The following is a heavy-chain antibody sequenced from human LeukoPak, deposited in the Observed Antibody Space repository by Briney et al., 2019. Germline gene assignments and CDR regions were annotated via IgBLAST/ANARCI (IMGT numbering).Heavy chain of an antibody. CDR1: GFTFSNYY. J-gene: IGHJ4*02. V-gene: IGHV3-7*05. Sequence: GGSLRLSCAASGFTFSNYYMTWVRQAPGKGLEWVANIEQDGSEKYYVDSVKGRFTISRDNAKNSLFLQMNSLRPEDTAVYYCARDRVIQGYSSGWLFDYWGQGTLVTVSS. CDR3: ARDRVIQGYSSGWLFDY. CDR2: IEQDGSEK. D-gene: IGHD6-19*01.